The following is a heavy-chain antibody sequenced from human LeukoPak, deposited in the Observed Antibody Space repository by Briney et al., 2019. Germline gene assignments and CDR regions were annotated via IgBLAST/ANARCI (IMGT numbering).Heavy chain of an antibody. Sequence: GGSLRLSCAASGFTFSSYSMNWVRQAPGKGLEWVSSISSSSSYIYCADSVKGRFTISRDNAKNSLYLQMNSLRAEDTAVYYCARDRRPGTPLTTWGQGTLVTVSS. V-gene: IGHV3-21*01. D-gene: IGHD1-14*01. CDR3: ARDRRPGTPLTT. J-gene: IGHJ4*02. CDR2: ISSSSSYI. CDR1: GFTFSSYS.